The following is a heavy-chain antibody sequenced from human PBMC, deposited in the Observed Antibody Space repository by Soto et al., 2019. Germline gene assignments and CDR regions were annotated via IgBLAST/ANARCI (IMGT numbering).Heavy chain of an antibody. CDR1: SDSMNSGGYY. V-gene: IGHV4-31*03. J-gene: IGHJ6*02. D-gene: IGHD3-3*01. CDR3: ARGERLYYFYYGMDV. CDR2: IYSNGDT. Sequence: SETLSLTCSVSSDSMNSGGYYWSWIRQHPGKGLEWIGYIYSNGDTYYNPSLKSRVTITSDTSANTSYMELRSLRSEDTAVYYCARGERLYYFYYGMDVWGQGTTVTVSS.